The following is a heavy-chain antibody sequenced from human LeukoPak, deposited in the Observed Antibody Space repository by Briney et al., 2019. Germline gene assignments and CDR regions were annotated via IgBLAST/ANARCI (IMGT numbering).Heavy chain of an antibody. CDR1: GYTFTGYY. V-gene: IGHV1-2*02. CDR2: INPNSGGT. J-gene: IGHJ4*02. Sequence: ASVKVSCKASGYTFTGYYMHWVRQAPGQGLEWMGWINPNSGGTNYAQKFQGRVTMTRDTSISTAYTELSRLRSDDTAVYYCARSYYYGSGNVDYWGQGTLVTVSS. D-gene: IGHD3-10*01. CDR3: ARSYYYGSGNVDY.